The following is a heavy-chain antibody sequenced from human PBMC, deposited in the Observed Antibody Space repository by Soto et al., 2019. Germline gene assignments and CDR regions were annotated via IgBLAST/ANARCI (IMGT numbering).Heavy chain of an antibody. Sequence: SVKVSCKASGGTFSSYAISWVRQAPGQGLEWMGGIIPIFGTANYAQKFQGRVTITADKSTSTAYMELSSLRSEDTAVYYCAGDSGAGYSSSSPISWFDPWGQGTLVTVSS. V-gene: IGHV1-69*06. CDR2: IIPIFGTA. CDR1: GGTFSSYA. J-gene: IGHJ5*02. D-gene: IGHD6-6*01. CDR3: AGDSGAGYSSSSPISWFDP.